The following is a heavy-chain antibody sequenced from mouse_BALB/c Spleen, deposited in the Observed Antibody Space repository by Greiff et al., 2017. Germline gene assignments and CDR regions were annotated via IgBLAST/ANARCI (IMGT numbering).Heavy chain of an antibody. CDR1: GFTFSSYA. D-gene: IGHD1-2*01. V-gene: IGHV5-6-5*01. J-gene: IGHJ1*01. Sequence: EVQLVESGGGLVQPGESLKLSCAASGFTFSSYAMSWVRQTPEKRLEWVASISSGGSTYYPDSVKGRFTISRDNARNILYLQMSSLRSEDTAMYYCARGLLRLYWYFDVWGAGTTVTVSS. CDR3: ARGLLRLYWYFDV. CDR2: ISSGGST.